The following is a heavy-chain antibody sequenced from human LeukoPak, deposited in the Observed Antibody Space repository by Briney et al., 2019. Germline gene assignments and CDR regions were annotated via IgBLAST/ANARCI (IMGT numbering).Heavy chain of an antibody. CDR3: AILPWGLDFDY. V-gene: IGHV3-23*01. CDR1: GFTFSSYA. Sequence: GGSLRLSCAASGFTFSSYAMSWVRQAPGKGLEWVSAISGSGGSTYYADSVKGRFTISRDNSKNTLYPQMNSLRAEDTAVYYCAILPWGLDFDYWGQGTLVTVSS. J-gene: IGHJ4*02. D-gene: IGHD7-27*01. CDR2: ISGSGGST.